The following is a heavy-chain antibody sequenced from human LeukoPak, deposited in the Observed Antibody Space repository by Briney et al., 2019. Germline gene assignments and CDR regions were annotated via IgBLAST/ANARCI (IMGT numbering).Heavy chain of an antibody. Sequence: GRALRLSCAASGFTFSSYAMHWVRQAPGKGLEWVAVISYDGSNKYYADSVKGRFTISRDNSKNTLYLQMNSLRAEDTAVYYCARAAPCSSVFEEGEDFDYWGQGTLVTVSS. CDR1: GFTFSSYA. CDR3: ARAAPCSSVFEEGEDFDY. V-gene: IGHV3-30-3*01. CDR2: ISYDGSNK. D-gene: IGHD6-19*01. J-gene: IGHJ4*02.